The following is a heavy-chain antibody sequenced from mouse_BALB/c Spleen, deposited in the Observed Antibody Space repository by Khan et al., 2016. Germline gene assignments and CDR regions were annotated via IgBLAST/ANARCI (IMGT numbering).Heavy chain of an antibody. D-gene: IGHD1-1*01. CDR3: ARHYYGSDY. V-gene: IGHV5-12-1*01. J-gene: IGHJ2*01. CDR2: ISSGGGST. CDR1: GFAFSSYD. Sequence: EVELVESGGGLVKPGGSLKLSCAASGFAFSSYDMSWVRQTPEKRLEWVAYISSGGGSTYYPDTMKGRFTISRDNAKNTLYLQMSSLKSEDTAMYYCARHYYGSDYWGQGTTLTVSS.